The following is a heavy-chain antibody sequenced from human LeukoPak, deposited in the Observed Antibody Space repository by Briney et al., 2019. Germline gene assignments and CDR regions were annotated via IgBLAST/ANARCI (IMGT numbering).Heavy chain of an antibody. D-gene: IGHD2-15*01. V-gene: IGHV1-2*02. J-gene: IGHJ5*02. CDR3: ATAGHCSGGSCSDWFDP. Sequence: ASVKVSCKASGSTFTDNYIHWVRQAPGQGLEWMGWISPNSGGINYARKFQGRVTMIRDTSIGTAYMELSSLRSDDTAVYYCATAGHCSGGSCSDWFDPWGQGTLVTVSS. CDR2: ISPNSGGI. CDR1: GSTFTDNY.